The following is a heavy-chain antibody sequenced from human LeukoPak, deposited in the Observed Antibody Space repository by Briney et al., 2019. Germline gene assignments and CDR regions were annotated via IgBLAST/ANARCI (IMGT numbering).Heavy chain of an antibody. CDR1: GYSFTSYW. D-gene: IGHD3-10*01. CDR2: IYPGDSDT. V-gene: IGHV5-51*01. J-gene: IGHJ5*02. Sequence: GESLKISCKGSGYSFTSYWIGWVRQMPGKGLEWMGIIYPGDSDTRYSPSFQGQVTISADKSISTAYPQWSSLKASDTAMYYCARHGSMVRGSNWFDPWGQGTLVTVSS. CDR3: ARHGSMVRGSNWFDP.